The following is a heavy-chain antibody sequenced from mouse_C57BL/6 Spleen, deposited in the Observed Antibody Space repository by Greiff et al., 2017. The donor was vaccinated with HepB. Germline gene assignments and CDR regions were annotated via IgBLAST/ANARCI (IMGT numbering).Heavy chain of an antibody. J-gene: IGHJ2*01. CDR2: IDPSDSYT. CDR1: GYTFTSYW. Sequence: VQLQQPGAELVRPGTSVKLSCKASGYTFTSYWMHWVKQRPGQGLEWIGVIDPSDSYTNYNQKFKGKATLTVDTSSSTAYMQLSSLTSEDSAVYYCARGPYYYGSSYYFDYWGQGTTLTVSS. CDR3: ARGPYYYGSSYYFDY. V-gene: IGHV1-59*01. D-gene: IGHD1-1*01.